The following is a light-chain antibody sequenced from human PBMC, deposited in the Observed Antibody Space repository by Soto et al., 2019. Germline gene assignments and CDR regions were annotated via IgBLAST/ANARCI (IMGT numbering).Light chain of an antibody. J-gene: IGLJ1*01. CDR2: EVS. Sequence: QSALTQHASVSGCPGQSITISCTGTSRDVGGYNYVSWYQQHPGKAPKLMIYEVSNRSSGVSNRFTGSKSGNTASLTISGLQAEDEADYYCSSYTSSSTYVFGTGTKVTVL. CDR1: SRDVGGYNY. V-gene: IGLV2-14*01. CDR3: SSYTSSSTYV.